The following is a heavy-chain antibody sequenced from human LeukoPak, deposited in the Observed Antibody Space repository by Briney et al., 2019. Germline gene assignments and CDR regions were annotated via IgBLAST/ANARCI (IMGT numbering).Heavy chain of an antibody. CDR3: ARGRKDIVVVPAASPLLYYYYYYMDV. Sequence: SQTLSLTCTVSGGSISSGDYYWSWIRQPPGKGLEWFGYLYYSGSTYYNPSLKSRVTISVDTSKNQFSLKLSSVTAADTAVYYCARGRKDIVVVPAASPLLYYYYYYMDVWGKGATVTVSS. D-gene: IGHD2-2*01. J-gene: IGHJ6*03. CDR2: LYYSGST. CDR1: GGSISSGDYY. V-gene: IGHV4-30-4*08.